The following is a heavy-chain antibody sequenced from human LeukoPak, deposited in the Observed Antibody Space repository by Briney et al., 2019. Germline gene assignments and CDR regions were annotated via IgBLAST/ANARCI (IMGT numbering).Heavy chain of an antibody. CDR3: ARGYCSGGGCYSGVYYYYGMDV. CDR2: IGTAGDT. Sequence: GGSLRLSCAASGFTFSSYDMHWVRQATGKGLEWASAIGTAGDTYYPGSVKGRFTISRENAKNSLYLQMNSLRAGDTAVYYCARGYCSGGGCYSGVYYYYGMDVWGQGTTVTVSS. J-gene: IGHJ6*02. D-gene: IGHD2-15*01. CDR1: GFTFSSYD. V-gene: IGHV3-13*01.